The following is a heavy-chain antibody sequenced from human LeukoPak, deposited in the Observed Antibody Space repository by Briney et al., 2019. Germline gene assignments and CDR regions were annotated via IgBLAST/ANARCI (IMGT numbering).Heavy chain of an antibody. CDR2: ISWNSGSI. CDR3: AKADGDSDAFDI. D-gene: IGHD4-17*01. J-gene: IGHJ3*02. CDR1: GFTFDDYA. Sequence: GGSLRLSCAASGFTFDDYAMHWLRQAPGKGLEWVSGISWNSGSIGYADSVKGRFTISRDNAKNSLYLQMNSLRAEDTALYYCAKADGDSDAFDIWGQGTMVTVSS. V-gene: IGHV3-9*01.